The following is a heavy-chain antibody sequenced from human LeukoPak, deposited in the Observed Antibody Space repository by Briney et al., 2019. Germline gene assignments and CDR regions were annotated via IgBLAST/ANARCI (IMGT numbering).Heavy chain of an antibody. J-gene: IGHJ4*02. CDR2: INGNSGGT. Sequence: GESLKISCKGSGYTLTGYYMHWVRQAPGQGPEWMGWINGNSGGTKYAQKFEGRVTMTSDTSTSTVQMDLGTLRSDDTAVYYCARENIEQWPAFDYWGQGTPVTVSS. D-gene: IGHD1/OR15-1a*01. CDR1: GYTLTGYY. V-gene: IGHV1-2*02. CDR3: ARENIEQWPAFDY.